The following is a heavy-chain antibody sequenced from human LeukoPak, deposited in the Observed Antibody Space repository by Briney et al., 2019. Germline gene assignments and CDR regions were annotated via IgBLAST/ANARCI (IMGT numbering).Heavy chain of an antibody. V-gene: IGHV4-59*08. CDR2: IYYSGST. Sequence: PSETLSLTCTVSGGAISSYYWSWIRQPPGKGLEWIWCIYYSGSTNYNPSLRSRVTISVDTSKNQFSLKLSSVTAADTAVYYCARQRPLKYCSSTSCYYYYYGMDVWGQGTTVTVSS. CDR3: ARQRPLKYCSSTSCYYYYYGMDV. CDR1: GGAISSYY. J-gene: IGHJ6*02. D-gene: IGHD2-2*01.